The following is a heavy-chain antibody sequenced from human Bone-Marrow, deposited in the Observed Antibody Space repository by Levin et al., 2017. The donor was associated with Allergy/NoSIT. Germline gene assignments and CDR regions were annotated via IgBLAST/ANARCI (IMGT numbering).Heavy chain of an antibody. CDR3: AKDRACSSASCRNNWFDP. D-gene: IGHD2-2*01. CDR2: ISTSGGST. V-gene: IGHV3-23*01. J-gene: IGHJ5*02. Sequence: ASVKVSCAASGFTFSNYAMTWVRQAPGKGLEWVSLISTSGGSTYYADSVKGRFTISRDNSKNTLYLQMNSLRAEDTALYYCAKDRACSSASCRNNWFDPWGQGTLVTVSS. CDR1: GFTFSNYA.